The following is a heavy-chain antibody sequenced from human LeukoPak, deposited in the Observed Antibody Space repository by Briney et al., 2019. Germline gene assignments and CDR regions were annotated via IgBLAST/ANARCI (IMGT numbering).Heavy chain of an antibody. CDR3: ARGYRDYDSSGYSTFDY. J-gene: IGHJ4*02. CDR2: IYYTGST. Sequence: ETLSLTCTVSGGSISSSSYYWGWIRQPPGKGLEWIGSIYYTGSTYYNASLQSRVTISIDMSKNQFSLRLSSVTAADTAVYYCARGYRDYDSSGYSTFDYWGQGTLVTVSS. V-gene: IGHV4-39*07. D-gene: IGHD3-22*01. CDR1: GGSISSSSYY.